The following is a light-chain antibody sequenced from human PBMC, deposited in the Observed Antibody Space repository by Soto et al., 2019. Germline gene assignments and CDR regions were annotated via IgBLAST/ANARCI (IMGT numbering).Light chain of an antibody. Sequence: DIQMTQSPSSLSASVGDRVTITCRASQGISNYLAWYQQKPGTVPKLLISAASTLQTGVPSRFSGGGSGTDFTLTISSLQPEDGATYYCQKYNSAPWTFGQGTKVDIK. V-gene: IGKV1-27*01. CDR1: QGISNY. CDR3: QKYNSAPWT. J-gene: IGKJ1*01. CDR2: AAS.